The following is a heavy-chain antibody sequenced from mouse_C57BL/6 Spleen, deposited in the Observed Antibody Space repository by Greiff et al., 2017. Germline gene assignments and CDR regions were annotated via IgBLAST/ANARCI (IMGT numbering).Heavy chain of an antibody. D-gene: IGHD2-2*01. V-gene: IGHV1-80*01. CDR2: IYPGDGDT. J-gene: IGHJ4*01. CDR1: GYAFSSYW. CDR3: AHYGYDGYYAMDY. Sequence: VQLVESGAELVKPGASVKISCKASGYAFSSYWMNWVKQRPGKGLEWIGQIYPGDGDTNYNGKFKGKATLTADKSSSTAYMQLSSLTSEDSAVYFCAHYGYDGYYAMDYWGQGTSVTVSS.